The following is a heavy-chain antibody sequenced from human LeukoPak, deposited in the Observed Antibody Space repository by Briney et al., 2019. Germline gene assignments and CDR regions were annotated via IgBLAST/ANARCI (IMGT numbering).Heavy chain of an antibody. CDR1: GFAFSSYW. CDR2: LNIDGSST. CDR3: ARTYYDTTGPPGY. D-gene: IGHD3-22*01. J-gene: IGHJ4*02. Sequence: GGSLRLSCAASGFAFSSYWMHWVRQAPGKGLVWVSRLNIDGSSTSYADSVKGRFTISRDNAKDTLYLRMNSLRVEDTAVYYCARTYYDTTGPPGYWGQGTLVTVSS. V-gene: IGHV3-74*01.